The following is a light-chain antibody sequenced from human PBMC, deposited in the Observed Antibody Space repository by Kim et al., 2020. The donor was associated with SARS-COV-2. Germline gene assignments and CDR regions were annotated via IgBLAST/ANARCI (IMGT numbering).Light chain of an antibody. V-gene: IGKV1-16*01. CDR1: QGISNN. J-gene: IGKJ5*01. Sequence: DIHLTQSPSSLSASLGDRVSITCRASQGISNNLAWFQQRPGEAPKCLIYGATMLQGGVPSRFSGSGSGRDFTITINSLQPVDFAVYFCQQYNSHPISFGQGTRLEIK. CDR3: QQYNSHPIS. CDR2: GAT.